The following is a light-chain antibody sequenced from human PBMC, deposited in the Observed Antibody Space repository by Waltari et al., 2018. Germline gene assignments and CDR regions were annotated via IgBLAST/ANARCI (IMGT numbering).Light chain of an antibody. CDR2: DVT. J-gene: IGLJ3*02. CDR3: SSYVPTDTSWV. CDR1: SSDVGGNNY. V-gene: IGLV2-14*03. Sequence: QSALTQPASVSASRGQAITISCPGSSSDVGGNNYVSWYQQHPGQAPKVLIYDVTNRPSGVSDRFSGSKSANTASLTISGLQAEDEADYYCSSYVPTDTSWVFGGGTKLTVL.